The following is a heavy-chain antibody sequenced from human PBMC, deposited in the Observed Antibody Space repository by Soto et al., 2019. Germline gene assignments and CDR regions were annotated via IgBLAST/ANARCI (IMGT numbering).Heavy chain of an antibody. CDR1: GFTFSDYG. Sequence: QVQLVESGGGVVQPGGSLRLSCAVSGFTFSDYGMHWVRQAPGKGLEWVAVISPEGTNKYYPDSLRGRFTISSHNSKITLYLEMSRPRGEDAAGYYCVKPSGGYPDTWGQGIHVTFSS. V-gene: IGHV3-30*18. CDR3: VKPSGGYPDT. J-gene: IGHJ5*02. D-gene: IGHD6-19*01. CDR2: ISPEGTNK.